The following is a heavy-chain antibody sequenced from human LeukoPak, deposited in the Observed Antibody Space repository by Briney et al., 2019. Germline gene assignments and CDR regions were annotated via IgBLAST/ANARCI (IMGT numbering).Heavy chain of an antibody. CDR3: ARNDYVWGSYLAWFDP. Sequence: SETLSLTCTVSGGSISSYYWSWIRQPPGKGLEWIGYIYYSGSTNYNPSLKSRVTISVDTSKNQFSLKLSSVTAADTAVYYCARNDYVWGSYLAWFDPWGQGTLVTVSS. CDR2: IYYSGST. V-gene: IGHV4-59*01. D-gene: IGHD3-16*02. CDR1: GGSISSYY. J-gene: IGHJ5*02.